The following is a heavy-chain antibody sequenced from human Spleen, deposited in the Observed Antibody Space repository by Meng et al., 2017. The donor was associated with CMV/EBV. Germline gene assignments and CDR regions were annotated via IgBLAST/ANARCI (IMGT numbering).Heavy chain of an antibody. V-gene: IGHV3-33*01. D-gene: IGHD3-16*01. CDR1: GLTFSSYG. CDR2: IWYDGSNK. Sequence: CAPSGLTFSSYGMHWDRQAPGKGLEWVAVIWYDGSNKYYADSVKGRFTISRDNSKNTLYLQMDSLRAEDTAVYYCARDGPGDGGFVRRGQGTLVTVSS. J-gene: IGHJ4*02. CDR3: ARDGPGDGGFVR.